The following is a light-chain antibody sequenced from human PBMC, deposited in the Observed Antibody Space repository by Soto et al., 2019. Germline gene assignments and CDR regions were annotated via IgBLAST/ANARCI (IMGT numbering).Light chain of an antibody. V-gene: IGLV2-14*01. Sequence: QSALTQPASVSGSPGQSITISCTGTSSDVGGYNYVSWYQQHPGKAPKLMIYDVSNRPSGVSNRFSGSKSGNTASLTISGFQAEDEADYYCSSYTRSSTYVFGTGTKVTVL. CDR2: DVS. CDR1: SSDVGGYNY. J-gene: IGLJ1*01. CDR3: SSYTRSSTYV.